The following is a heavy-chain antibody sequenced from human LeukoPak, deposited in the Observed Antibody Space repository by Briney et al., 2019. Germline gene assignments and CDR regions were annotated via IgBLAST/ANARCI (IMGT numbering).Heavy chain of an antibody. D-gene: IGHD1-26*01. CDR1: GFTFSSYA. V-gene: IGHV3-23*01. CDR2: ISGSGANT. Sequence: GGSLRLSCAASGFTFSSYAMTWVRQAPGKGLEWVSTISGSGANTYYADSVKGRFTISRDNSKNTLSLQMNSLRVEDTALYYCARGVGQDAFDIWGQGTMVTVSS. CDR3: ARGVGQDAFDI. J-gene: IGHJ3*02.